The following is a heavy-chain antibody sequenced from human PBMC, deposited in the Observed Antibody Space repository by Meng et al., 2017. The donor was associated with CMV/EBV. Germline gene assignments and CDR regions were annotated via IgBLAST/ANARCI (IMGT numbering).Heavy chain of an antibody. Sequence: QGPLAQWGAGLVELSDPLTLSCAGYGGSFRGYYLSWIRQPPGKGLEWIGEINHSGSTNYNPSLKSRVTISVDTSKNQFSLKLSSVTAADTAVYYCARGSRRLPRFNWFDPWGQGTLVTVSS. CDR1: GGSFRGYY. J-gene: IGHJ5*02. D-gene: IGHD3-3*01. V-gene: IGHV4-34*01. CDR3: ARGSRRLPRFNWFDP. CDR2: INHSGST.